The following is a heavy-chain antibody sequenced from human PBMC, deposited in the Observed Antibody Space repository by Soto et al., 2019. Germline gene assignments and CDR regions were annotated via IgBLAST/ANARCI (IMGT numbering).Heavy chain of an antibody. V-gene: IGHV3-49*04. CDR2: IRSKAYGGTT. CDR3: TRDLGVDAFDI. D-gene: IGHD3-16*01. CDR1: GFTFGDYA. Sequence: GGSLRLSCTASGFTFGDYAMSWVRQAPGKGLEWVGFIRSKAYGGTTEYAASVKGRFTISRDDSKSIAYLQMNSLKTEDTAVYYCTRDLGVDAFDIWGQGTMVTVSS. J-gene: IGHJ3*02.